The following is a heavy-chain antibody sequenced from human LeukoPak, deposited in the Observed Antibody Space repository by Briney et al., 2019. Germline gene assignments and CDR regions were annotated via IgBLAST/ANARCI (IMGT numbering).Heavy chain of an antibody. CDR3: ARDLYYDQYQGYGMDV. CDR2: IIPIFGTA. V-gene: IGHV1-69*13. D-gene: IGHD3-22*01. Sequence: ASVKVSCKASGYTFTSYGISWVRQAPGQGLEWMGGIIPIFGTANYAQKFQGRVTITADESTSTAYMELSSLRSEDTAVYYCARDLYYDQYQGYGMDVWGQGTTVTVSS. CDR1: GYTFTSYG. J-gene: IGHJ6*02.